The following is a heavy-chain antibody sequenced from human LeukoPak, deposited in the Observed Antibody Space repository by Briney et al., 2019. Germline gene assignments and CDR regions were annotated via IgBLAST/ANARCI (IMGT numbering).Heavy chain of an antibody. CDR1: GFTFTEYR. D-gene: IGHD2-15*01. CDR3: ARDSRPRGGSCFDN. CDR2: IKEDRSEK. V-gene: IGHV3-7*01. J-gene: IGHJ4*02. Sequence: PGGSLRLSCAASGFTFTEYRMSWVRQAPGKGLEWVANIKEDRSEKYYVDSVKGRVTISRDDARKSLYLQMNSLRAEDTALYYCARDSRPRGGSCFDNWGQGTLVTVSS.